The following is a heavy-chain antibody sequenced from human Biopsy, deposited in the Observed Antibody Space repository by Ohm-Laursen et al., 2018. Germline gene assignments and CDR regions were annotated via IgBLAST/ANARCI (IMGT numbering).Heavy chain of an antibody. V-gene: IGHV4-59*07. CDR1: GGSISSDY. CDR3: ARATNSTGWPYYYFYGMDV. CDR2: IYYSGST. D-gene: IGHD2/OR15-2a*01. J-gene: IGHJ6*02. Sequence: SDTLSLTCTVSGGSISSDYWSWIRQTPGKGLEWIGYIYYSGSTNSNPSLKSRVTISVDTSKNQFSLRLNSVTAADTAVYYCARATNSTGWPYYYFYGMDVWGQGTTVTVSS.